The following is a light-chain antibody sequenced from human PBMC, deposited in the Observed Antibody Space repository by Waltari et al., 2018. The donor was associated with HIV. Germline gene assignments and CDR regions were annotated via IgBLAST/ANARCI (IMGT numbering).Light chain of an antibody. CDR3: CSYAGSYGVV. CDR2: DVS. J-gene: IGLJ2*01. Sequence: QSALTQPRSVSGSPGQSVTISCTGTSSDVGGYNYVPWYQQHPGKAPKLMIYDVSKRPSGVPDRFSGSKSGNTASLTISGLQAEDEADYYCCSYAGSYGVVFGGGTKLTVL. V-gene: IGLV2-11*01. CDR1: SSDVGGYNY.